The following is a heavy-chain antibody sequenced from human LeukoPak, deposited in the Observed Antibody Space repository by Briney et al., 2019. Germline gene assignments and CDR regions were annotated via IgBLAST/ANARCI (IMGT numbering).Heavy chain of an antibody. CDR1: GFTFSGYS. CDR3: ARDRSYGYEANDFDF. CDR2: ITSGATKI. Sequence: GRSLRLSCAASGFTFSGYSMHWVRQAPGTGLNWVSSITSGATKIYYADSVKGRFTISRDNAKNSLYLHMNSLRAEDTALYYCARDRSYGYEANDFDFWGQGTLVTVSS. V-gene: IGHV3-21*01. J-gene: IGHJ4*02. D-gene: IGHD5-18*01.